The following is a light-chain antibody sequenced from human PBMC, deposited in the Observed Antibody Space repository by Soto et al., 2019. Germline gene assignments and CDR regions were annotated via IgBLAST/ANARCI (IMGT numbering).Light chain of an antibody. CDR3: SSYTTNSPPVV. J-gene: IGLJ2*01. V-gene: IGLV2-14*01. Sequence: HSALTQPASVSGSPGQSITISCTGTSGDIGSYTYVSWYQQYPGKAPKLLISEVTNRPSGVSNRFSGSKSGNTASLTISGLQAEDEAHYYCSSYTTNSPPVVFGGGTKVTVL. CDR2: EVT. CDR1: SGDIGSYTY.